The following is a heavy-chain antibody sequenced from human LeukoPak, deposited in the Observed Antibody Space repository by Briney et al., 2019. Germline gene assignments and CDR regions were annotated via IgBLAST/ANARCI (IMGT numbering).Heavy chain of an antibody. CDR2: IYNKVST. V-gene: IGHV4-39*01. D-gene: IGHD6-6*01. CDR1: GGSMPGNTYY. Sequence: SETLSLTCTVSGGSMPGNTYYWGWVRRSPEKGLEWIGSIYNKVSTHYNPSLKSRVTMSVDTSRSQFSLKLTSMTAADTAIYYCARNSSSSYFDTWGQGILVTVSS. J-gene: IGHJ4*02. CDR3: ARNSSSSYFDT.